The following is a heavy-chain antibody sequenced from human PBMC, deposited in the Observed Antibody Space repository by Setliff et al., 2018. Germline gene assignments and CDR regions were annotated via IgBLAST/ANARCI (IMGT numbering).Heavy chain of an antibody. D-gene: IGHD1-20*01. CDR2: IYHNGNT. V-gene: IGHV4-4*08. J-gene: IGHJ4*02. CDR1: GGSISPYF. CDR3: ARARDPFNWNSYYFAS. Sequence: SETLSLTCTVSGGSISPYFWSWIRQPPGKGLEWIGYIYHNGNTNFNPSLKTRFTISRDSGTNSLSLQMNRLRAEDTAVYFCARARDPFNWNSYYFASWGPGTLVTVSS.